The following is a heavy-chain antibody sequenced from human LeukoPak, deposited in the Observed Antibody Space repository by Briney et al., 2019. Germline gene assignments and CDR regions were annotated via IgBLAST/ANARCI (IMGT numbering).Heavy chain of an antibody. CDR2: IYYSGST. Sequence: SQTLSLTCTVSGGSISSGGYYWSWIRQHPGKGLEWIGYIYYSGSTYYNPSLKSRVTISVDTSKNQFSLKLSSVTAADTAVYYCASYDSSGFDAFDIWGQGTMVTVSS. CDR3: ASYDSSGFDAFDI. V-gene: IGHV4-30-4*08. D-gene: IGHD3-22*01. CDR1: GGSISSGGYY. J-gene: IGHJ3*02.